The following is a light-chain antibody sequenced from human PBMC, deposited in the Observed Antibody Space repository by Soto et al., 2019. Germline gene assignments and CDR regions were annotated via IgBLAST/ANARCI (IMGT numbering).Light chain of an antibody. Sequence: QSALTQPASVSGSPGQSITISCTGTSSDVGGYNYVSWYQQHPGKAPKLMIYEVSKRPSGVSNRFSGSKSGNTASLTISGPQAEDEADYYCSSYTSSSIDYVFGTGTKLTVL. CDR2: EVS. CDR3: SSYTSSSIDYV. V-gene: IGLV2-14*01. J-gene: IGLJ1*01. CDR1: SSDVGGYNY.